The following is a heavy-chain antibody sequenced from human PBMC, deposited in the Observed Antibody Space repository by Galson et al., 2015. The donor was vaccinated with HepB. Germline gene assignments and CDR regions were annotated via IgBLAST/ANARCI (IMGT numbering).Heavy chain of an antibody. CDR3: ARGDSSGWYAPYYFDY. D-gene: IGHD6-19*01. Sequence: SLRLSCAASGFTFSSYEMNWVRQAPGKGLEWVSYISSSGSTIYYADSVKGRFTISRDNAKNSLYLQMNSLRAEDTAVYYCARGDSSGWYAPYYFDYWGQGTLVTVSS. CDR1: GFTFSSYE. V-gene: IGHV3-48*03. J-gene: IGHJ4*02. CDR2: ISSSGSTI.